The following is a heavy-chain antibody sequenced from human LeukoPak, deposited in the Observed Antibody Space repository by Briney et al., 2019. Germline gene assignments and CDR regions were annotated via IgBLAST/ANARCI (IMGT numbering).Heavy chain of an antibody. V-gene: IGHV3-21*01. Sequence: GGSLRLSCAASGFTFSSYAMNWVRQAPGEGLEWVSSISSSSSYIYYADSVKGRFTISRDNAKNSLYLQMNSLRAEDTAVYYCARVRSEWDAFDIWGQGTMVTVSS. CDR1: GFTFSSYA. D-gene: IGHD3-3*01. CDR3: ARVRSEWDAFDI. CDR2: ISSSSSYI. J-gene: IGHJ3*02.